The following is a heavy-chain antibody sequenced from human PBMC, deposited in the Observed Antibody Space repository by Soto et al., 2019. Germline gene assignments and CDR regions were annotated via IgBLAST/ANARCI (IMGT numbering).Heavy chain of an antibody. CDR2: IYYSGST. D-gene: IGHD3-3*01. V-gene: IGHV4-39*01. Sequence: SETLSLTCTVSGGSISSSSYYWGWIRQPPGKGLEWIGSIYYSGSTYYNPSLKSRVTISVDTSKNQFSLKLSSVTAADTAVYYCARVLDDFWSGYQNMDVWGKGTTVTVSS. J-gene: IGHJ6*03. CDR1: GGSISSSSYY. CDR3: ARVLDDFWSGYQNMDV.